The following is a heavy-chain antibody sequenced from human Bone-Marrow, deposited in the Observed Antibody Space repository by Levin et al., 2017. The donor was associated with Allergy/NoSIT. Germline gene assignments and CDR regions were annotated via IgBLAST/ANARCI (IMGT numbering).Heavy chain of an antibody. V-gene: IGHV3-33*01. CDR2: IWYDGSNK. CDR1: GFIFRSYD. D-gene: IGHD1-1*01. J-gene: IGHJ4*02. CDR3: ARGIRVTGNHHLDS. Sequence: QAGGSLRLSCETSGFIFRSYDMHWVRQAPGKAPDWVAVIWYDGSNKLYSDSVKGRFTMSRDNSRNTLYLQMSNLRAEDTAVYYCARGIRVTGNHHLDSWGQGTRVTVSS.